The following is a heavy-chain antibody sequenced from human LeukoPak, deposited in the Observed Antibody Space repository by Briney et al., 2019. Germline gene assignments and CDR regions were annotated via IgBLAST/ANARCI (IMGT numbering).Heavy chain of an antibody. CDR1: GFTFSSYS. CDR3: ARDPDNYYDSSGSFDY. D-gene: IGHD3-22*01. V-gene: IGHV3-48*01. J-gene: IGHJ4*02. Sequence: GGSLRPSCAASGFTFSSYSMNWVRQAPGKGLEWVSYISSSSSTIYYADSVKGRFTIPRDYAKNSLYLQMNSLRAEDTAVYYCARDPDNYYDSSGSFDYWGQGTLVTVSS. CDR2: ISSSSSTI.